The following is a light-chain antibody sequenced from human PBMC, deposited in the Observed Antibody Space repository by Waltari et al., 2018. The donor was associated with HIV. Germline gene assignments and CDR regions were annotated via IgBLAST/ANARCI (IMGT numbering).Light chain of an antibody. J-gene: IGLJ2*01. V-gene: IGLV1-44*01. CDR3: ATWDDSLNGHVV. CDR1: SSNIGDNT. CDR2: TNT. Sequence: QSVLTQPPSASGTPGQRVTISCSGSSSNIGDNTVNWYQQLPGTAPKLLIHTNTQRPSGVPDRFSGSKSGTSASLAISGLQSEDEADYYCATWDDSLNGHVVFGGGTKLTVL.